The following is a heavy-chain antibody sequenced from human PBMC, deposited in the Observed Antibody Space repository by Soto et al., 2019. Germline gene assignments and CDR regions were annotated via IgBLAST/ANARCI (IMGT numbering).Heavy chain of an antibody. D-gene: IGHD3-3*01. V-gene: IGHV1-2*02. CDR3: ARGGGVGVAGSAAFDM. CDR2: INPATGAA. Sequence: QLHLVQSGAVVKKPGASVTVSCSASGYPVTAYYMHWVRQAPGRGLEWMGGINPATGAAKYTQTFQGRVTMHMDTSTSTVFMELGGLTSEDTAVFYCARGGGVGVAGSAAFDMWGQGTLVTVSS. CDR1: GYPVTAYY. J-gene: IGHJ3*02.